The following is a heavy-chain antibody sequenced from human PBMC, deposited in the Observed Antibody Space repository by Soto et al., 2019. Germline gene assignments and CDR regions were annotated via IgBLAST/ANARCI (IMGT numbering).Heavy chain of an antibody. J-gene: IGHJ4*02. Sequence: GGSLRLSCAASGFTFSSYAMSWVRQAPGKGLEWVSAISGSGGSTYYADSVKGRFTMTEDTSTDTAYMELSSLGSEDTAVYYCATGIGVVNNGYYYDYWGQGTLVTVSS. V-gene: IGHV3-23*01. CDR3: ATGIGVVNNGYYYDY. D-gene: IGHD3-22*01. CDR1: GFTFSSYA. CDR2: ISGSGGST.